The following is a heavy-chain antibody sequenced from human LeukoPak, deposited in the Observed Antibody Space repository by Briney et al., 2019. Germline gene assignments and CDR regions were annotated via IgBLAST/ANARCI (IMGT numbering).Heavy chain of an antibody. CDR1: GGSFSGDY. D-gene: IGHD3-10*01. J-gene: IGHJ4*02. CDR3: ARGLRPYYSLGPGEY. Sequence: PSETLSLTCAVYGGSFSGDYWSWIRQPPGMGLEWIGEINHSGNTNYNPSLKSRVTMSVDTSKNQFSLELSSATAADTAVYYCARGLRPYYSLGPGEYWGQGTLVTVSS. CDR2: INHSGNT. V-gene: IGHV4-34*01.